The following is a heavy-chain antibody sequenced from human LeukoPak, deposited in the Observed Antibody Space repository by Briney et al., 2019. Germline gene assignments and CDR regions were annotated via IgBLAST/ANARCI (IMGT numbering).Heavy chain of an antibody. Sequence: ASVKVSCKASGYTFTSYGISWVRQAPGQGLEWMGWIYSYNGNTNYAQKFQGRVTITADESTSTAYMELRSLRSDDTAVYYCARVPWGSYRYTFDYWGQGTLVTVSS. CDR2: IYSYNGNT. D-gene: IGHD3-16*02. CDR3: ARVPWGSYRYTFDY. J-gene: IGHJ4*02. V-gene: IGHV1-18*01. CDR1: GYTFTSYG.